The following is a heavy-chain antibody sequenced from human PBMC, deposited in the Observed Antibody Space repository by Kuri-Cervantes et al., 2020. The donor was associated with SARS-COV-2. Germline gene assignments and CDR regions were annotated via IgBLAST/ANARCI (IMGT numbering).Heavy chain of an antibody. D-gene: IGHD3-3*01. CDR3: ARGHWSGYSNAAEMGAFDI. Sequence: ESLKISCAVYGGSFSGYYWSWIRQPPGKGLEWIGEINHSGSTNYNLSLKSRVTISVDTSKNQFSLKPSSVTAADTAVYYCARGHWSGYSNAAEMGAFDIWGQGTMVTVSS. V-gene: IGHV4-34*01. J-gene: IGHJ3*02. CDR2: INHSGST. CDR1: GGSFSGYY.